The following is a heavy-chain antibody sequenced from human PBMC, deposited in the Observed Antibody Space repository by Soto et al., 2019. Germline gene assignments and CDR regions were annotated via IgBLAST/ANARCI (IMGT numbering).Heavy chain of an antibody. Sequence: GGSLRLSCAASGFTFSSYSMNWVRQAPGKGLEWVSSISSSSSYIYYADSVKGRFTISRDNAKNSLYLQMNSLRAEDTAVYYCARDQAYCTNGVCYWETVGFDYWGQGTLVTVSS. D-gene: IGHD2-8*01. CDR2: ISSSSSYI. CDR1: GFTFSSYS. V-gene: IGHV3-21*01. J-gene: IGHJ4*02. CDR3: ARDQAYCTNGVCYWETVGFDY.